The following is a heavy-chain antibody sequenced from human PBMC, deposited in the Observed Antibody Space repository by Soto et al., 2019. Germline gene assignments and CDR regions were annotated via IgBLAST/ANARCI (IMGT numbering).Heavy chain of an antibody. CDR1: GYSFTSYW. CDR3: ARLVGDDLYCMDV. Sequence: PGESLKISCKGSGYSFTSYWIGWVRQMPGKGLEWMGIIYPGDSDTRYSPSFQGQVTISADKSISTAYMQWSSLKASGTAMYYCARLVGDDLYCMDVWGQGTTVTGSS. D-gene: IGHD2-2*01. V-gene: IGHV5-51*01. CDR2: IYPGDSDT. J-gene: IGHJ6*02.